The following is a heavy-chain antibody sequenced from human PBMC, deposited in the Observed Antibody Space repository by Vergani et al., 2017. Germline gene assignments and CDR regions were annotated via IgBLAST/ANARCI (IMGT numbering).Heavy chain of an antibody. D-gene: IGHD1-26*01. CDR2: MNPNSGNT. CDR3: ARGVGATTS. J-gene: IGHJ4*02. Sequence: QVQLVQSGAEVKKPGASVKVSCKASGGTFSSYAISWVRQATGQGLEWMGWMNPNSGNTGYAQKLQGRVTMTTDTSTSTAYMELRSLRSDDTAVYYCARGVGATTSWGQGTLVTVSS. V-gene: IGHV1-8*02. CDR1: GGTFSSYA.